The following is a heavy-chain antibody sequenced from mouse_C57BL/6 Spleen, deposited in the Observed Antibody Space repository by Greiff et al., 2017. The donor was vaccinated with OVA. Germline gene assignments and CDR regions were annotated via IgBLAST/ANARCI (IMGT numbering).Heavy chain of an antibody. CDR3: ARGNSNFYYFDY. D-gene: IGHD2-5*01. V-gene: IGHV1-20*01. J-gene: IGHJ2*01. CDR1: GYSFTGSF. Sequence: EVKVVESGPELVKPGDSVKISCKASGYSFTGSFMNWVMQSHGKSLEWIGRINPYNGDTFYNQKFKGKATLTVDKSSSTAHMELRSLTSEDSAVYYCARGNSNFYYFDYWGQGTTLTVSS. CDR2: INPYNGDT.